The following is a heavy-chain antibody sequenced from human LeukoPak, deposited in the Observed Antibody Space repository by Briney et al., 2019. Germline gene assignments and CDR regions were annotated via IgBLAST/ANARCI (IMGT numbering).Heavy chain of an antibody. CDR1: GYSISSGYY. D-gene: IGHD3-22*01. V-gene: IGHV4-38-2*02. J-gene: IGHJ3*02. Sequence: SETLSLTCAVSGYSISSGYYWGWIRQPPRKGLEWIGSIYHNGNTYYNPSLKSRVTISVDTSKNQFSLKLSSVTAADTAVYYCARDLPPHYYDSSGYRSDTFDIWGQGTMVTVSS. CDR3: ARDLPPHYYDSSGYRSDTFDI. CDR2: IYHNGNT.